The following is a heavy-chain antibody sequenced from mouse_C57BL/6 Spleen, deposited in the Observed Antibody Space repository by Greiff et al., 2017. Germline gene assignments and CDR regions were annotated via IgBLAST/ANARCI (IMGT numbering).Heavy chain of an antibody. CDR3: ARGMVFDY. CDR2: IYPGDGDT. V-gene: IGHV1-82*01. Sequence: VKLMESGPELVKPGASVKISCKASGYAFSSSWMNWVKQRPGTGLEWIGRIYPGDGDTNYNGKFKGKATLTADKSSSTAYMQLSSLTSEDSAVYFCARGMVFDYWGQGTTLTVSS. J-gene: IGHJ2*01. D-gene: IGHD2-2*01. CDR1: GYAFSSSW.